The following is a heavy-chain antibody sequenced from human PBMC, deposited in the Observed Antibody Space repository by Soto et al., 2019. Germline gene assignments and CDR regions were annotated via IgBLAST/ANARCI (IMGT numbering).Heavy chain of an antibody. CDR1: GGSISSSSYY. V-gene: IGHV4-39*01. CDR2: IYYSGST. J-gene: IGHJ4*02. Sequence: SETLSLTCTVSGGSISSSSYYWGWIRQPPGKGLERIGTIYYSGSTYYNPSLKNRVTLSVDTSKKQFSLKLNSVTAADTAVYYCARLGVYDYIWGSPFDYWGQGTLVTVSS. D-gene: IGHD3-16*01. CDR3: ARLGVYDYIWGSPFDY.